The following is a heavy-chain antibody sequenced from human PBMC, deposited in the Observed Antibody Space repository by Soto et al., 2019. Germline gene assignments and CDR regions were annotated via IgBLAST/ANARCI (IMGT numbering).Heavy chain of an antibody. D-gene: IGHD3-22*01. CDR3: ARISATDYEIDY. CDR2: IERHGNDK. J-gene: IGHJ4*02. CDR1: GFIFGFYW. Sequence: EVHLEESGGDLVQPGGSLRLSCSASGFIFGFYWMTWVRQAPGKGLEWVANIERHGNDKYYVDSVTGRFTISRDNAQNSLFLQMNNLRAEDTAVDFCARISATDYEIDYWGQGTLVTVSS. V-gene: IGHV3-7*03.